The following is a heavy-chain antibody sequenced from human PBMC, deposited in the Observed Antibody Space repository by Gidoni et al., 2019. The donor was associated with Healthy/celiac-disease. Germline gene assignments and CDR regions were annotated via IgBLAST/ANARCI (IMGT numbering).Heavy chain of an antibody. D-gene: IGHD6-6*01. V-gene: IGHV3-30*02. Sequence: RFTISRDNSKNTLYLQMNSLRAEDTAVYYCAKDLGEQLVLLWERHGGMDVWGQGTTVTVSS. J-gene: IGHJ6*02. CDR3: AKDLGEQLVLLWERHGGMDV.